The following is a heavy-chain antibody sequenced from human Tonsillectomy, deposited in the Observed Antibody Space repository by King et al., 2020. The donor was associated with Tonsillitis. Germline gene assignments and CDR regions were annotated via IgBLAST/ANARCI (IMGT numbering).Heavy chain of an antibody. V-gene: IGHV3-11*05. Sequence: VQLVESGGGLVKPGGSLRLSCAASGFTFSDYYMSWIRQAPGKGLEGVSYISSSSSYTNYADSVKGRFTISRDNPKNSLYLQMNSLRAEDTAVYYCARGVYDILTGQFDYWGQGTLVTVSS. CDR2: ISSSSSYT. CDR1: GFTFSDYY. D-gene: IGHD3-9*01. CDR3: ARGVYDILTGQFDY. J-gene: IGHJ4*02.